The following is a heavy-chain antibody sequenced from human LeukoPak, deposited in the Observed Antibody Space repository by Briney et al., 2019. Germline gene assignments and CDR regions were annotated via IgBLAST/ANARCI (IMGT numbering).Heavy chain of an antibody. CDR3: AKSAGIRAQYYYYMDV. CDR1: GFTFSDYY. Sequence: PGGSLRLSCAASGFTFSDYYMSWIRQAPGKGLEWVSGIDWVSGNIGYADFVKGRFTISRDNAKNSLHLQMNSLRAEDMALYYCAKSAGIRAQYYYYMDVWGKGTTVTVSS. CDR2: IDWVSGNI. V-gene: IGHV3-9*03. J-gene: IGHJ6*03.